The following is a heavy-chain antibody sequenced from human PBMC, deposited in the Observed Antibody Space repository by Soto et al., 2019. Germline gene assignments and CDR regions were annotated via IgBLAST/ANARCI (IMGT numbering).Heavy chain of an antibody. V-gene: IGHV3-33*01. CDR1: GFTFRIYG. CDR2: IWYDGINK. D-gene: IGHD4-17*01. CDR3: ARGVDYGDYAIDY. J-gene: IGHJ4*02. Sequence: LRHSCAASGFTFRIYGMHWVRQAPGKGLEWVAVIWYDGINKYYADSVKGRFTISRDNSKNTLYLQMNSLRAEDTAVYYCARGVDYGDYAIDYWGQGTLVIVSS.